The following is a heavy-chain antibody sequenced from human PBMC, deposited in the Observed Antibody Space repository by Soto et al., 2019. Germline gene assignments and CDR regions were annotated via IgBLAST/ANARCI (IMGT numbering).Heavy chain of an antibody. CDR1: GFSLSTSGVG. V-gene: IGHV2-5*02. CDR2: IYWDDGK. Sequence: SGPTLVNPTQTLTLTCTFSGFSLSTSGVGVGWIRQPPGKALEWLALIYWDDGKRYSPSLKSRLTITKDTSKNQVVLTMTNMDPVDTATYNCAHRRDSSGWYWFDPWGQGTLVTVSS. J-gene: IGHJ5*02. CDR3: AHRRDSSGWYWFDP. D-gene: IGHD6-19*01.